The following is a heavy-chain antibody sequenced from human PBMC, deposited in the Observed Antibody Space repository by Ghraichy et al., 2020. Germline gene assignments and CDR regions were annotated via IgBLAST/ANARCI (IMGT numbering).Heavy chain of an antibody. Sequence: GESLNISCTASGFPSSAYWMTWVRQAPGKGLEWVATINQDGSEKHYVDSVRGRFTISRDNAKNSLYLQMNSLRTEDMAVYYCARDRTGASWGQGTLVTVSS. CDR3: ARDRTGAS. CDR2: INQDGSEK. V-gene: IGHV3-7*01. D-gene: IGHD7-27*01. CDR1: GFPSSAYW. J-gene: IGHJ5*02.